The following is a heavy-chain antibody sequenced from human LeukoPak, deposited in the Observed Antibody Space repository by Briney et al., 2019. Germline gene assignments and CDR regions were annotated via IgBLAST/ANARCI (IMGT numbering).Heavy chain of an antibody. V-gene: IGHV3-53*04. J-gene: IGHJ4*02. Sequence: GGSLRLSCAASGFTVSSNYMSWVRQAPGKGLEWVSVIYSGGSTYYADSVKGRFTISRHNSKNTLYLQMNSLRAEDTAVYYCARAPNDYGDYLFDYWGQGTLVTVSS. D-gene: IGHD4-17*01. CDR3: ARAPNDYGDYLFDY. CDR1: GFTVSSNY. CDR2: IYSGGST.